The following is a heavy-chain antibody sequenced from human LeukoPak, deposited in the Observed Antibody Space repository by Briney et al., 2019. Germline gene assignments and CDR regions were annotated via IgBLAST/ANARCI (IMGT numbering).Heavy chain of an antibody. V-gene: IGHV3-64*01. CDR2: ISSGGGST. CDR3: ARDSGSLGYCSGGSCPHFDY. J-gene: IGHJ4*02. CDR1: GFTFSGYA. D-gene: IGHD2-15*01. Sequence: PGGSLRLSCAASGFTFSGYAMHWVRQAPGKGLYYVSTISSGGGSTYYANSVKGRFTISRDNSKNTLYLQMGSLRAEDMAVYYCARDSGSLGYCSGGSCPHFDYWGQGTLVTVSS.